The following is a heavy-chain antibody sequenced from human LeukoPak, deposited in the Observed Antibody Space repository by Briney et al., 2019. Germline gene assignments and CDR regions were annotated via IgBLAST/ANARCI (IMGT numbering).Heavy chain of an antibody. J-gene: IGHJ4*02. D-gene: IGHD6-19*01. V-gene: IGHV3-53*01. CDR3: ARSPAFYEGAVVKYYFDY. CDR2: IYTGGTT. CDR1: GFPVYTNS. Sequence: GGSLRLSCAVSGFPVYTNSVSWVRQVPGKGLEWVSVIYTGGTTHYADTVKGRFTISRDNSKNTVYLEMNSLRAEDAAVYFCARSPAFYEGAVVKYYFDYWGQGTLVTVSS.